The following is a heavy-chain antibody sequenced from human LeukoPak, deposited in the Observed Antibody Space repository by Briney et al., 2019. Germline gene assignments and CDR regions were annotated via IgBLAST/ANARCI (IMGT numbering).Heavy chain of an antibody. CDR3: ARDRGGRGLDY. J-gene: IGHJ4*02. CDR2: ISSTGNYI. D-gene: IGHD4-23*01. Sequence: ASVKVSCKASGGTFSSSGMNWVRQAPGKGLEWVSSISSTGNYIYYTESMKGRFTISRDNAKNSLFLQMNSLRAEDTAVYYCARDRGGRGLDYWGQGTLVTVSS. CDR1: GGTFSSSG. V-gene: IGHV3-21*06.